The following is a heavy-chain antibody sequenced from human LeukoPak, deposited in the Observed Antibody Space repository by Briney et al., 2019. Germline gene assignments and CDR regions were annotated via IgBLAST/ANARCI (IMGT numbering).Heavy chain of an antibody. CDR1: GFTFSSYG. V-gene: IGHV3-30*18. D-gene: IGHD3-22*01. CDR3: AKDNYYGSSAVIDY. CDR2: LSHDGNNE. J-gene: IGHJ4*02. Sequence: PGGSLRLSCAASGFTFSSYGMHWVRQAPGKGLEWVAALSHDGNNELYADSVKGRFTISRDNSKNTLYLQMNSLRAGDTAAFYCAKDNYYGSSAVIDYWGQGTLVTVSS.